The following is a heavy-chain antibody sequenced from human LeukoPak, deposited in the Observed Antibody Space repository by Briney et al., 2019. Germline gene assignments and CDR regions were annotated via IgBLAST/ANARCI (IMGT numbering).Heavy chain of an antibody. D-gene: IGHD5-18*01. Sequence: GGSLRLSCAASGFTFSSYGMHWVRQAPGKGLEWVTLIRFDGNDKYYADSVKGRFTISRDNSKHTLYLQMNSLRAEDTAVYYCAKDGYNYGGDLDYWGQGTLVTVSS. CDR1: GFTFSSYG. V-gene: IGHV3-30*02. J-gene: IGHJ4*02. CDR3: AKDGYNYGGDLDY. CDR2: IRFDGNDK.